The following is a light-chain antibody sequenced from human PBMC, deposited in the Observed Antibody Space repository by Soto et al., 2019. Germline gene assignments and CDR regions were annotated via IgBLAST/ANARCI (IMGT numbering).Light chain of an antibody. CDR3: CSNRGDIPRFYV. J-gene: IGLJ1*01. CDR2: DVT. CDR1: HNEVGHENF. V-gene: IGLV2-14*03. Sequence: QSALAQPASVSGSPGQSITISCTGTHNEVGHENFVSWYQQHPDKVPKLIIYDVTRRASGVSSRFSASMSGHTASLAIFGLQAADEANYYCCSNRGDIPRFYVFGPGTKFTVL.